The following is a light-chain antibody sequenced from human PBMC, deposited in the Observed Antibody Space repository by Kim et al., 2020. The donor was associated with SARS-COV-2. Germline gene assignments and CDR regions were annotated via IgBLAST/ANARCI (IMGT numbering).Light chain of an antibody. V-gene: IGLV1-44*01. Sequence: QSVLTQPPSASGTPGQRVTISCSGSSSNIGSNTVNWYQQLPGTAPKLLIYSNNQWPSGVPDRFSGSKSGTSASLAISGLQSEDEADYYCAAWDDSLNGVVFGGGTQRTVL. CDR1: SSNIGSNT. CDR2: SNN. CDR3: AAWDDSLNGVV. J-gene: IGLJ2*01.